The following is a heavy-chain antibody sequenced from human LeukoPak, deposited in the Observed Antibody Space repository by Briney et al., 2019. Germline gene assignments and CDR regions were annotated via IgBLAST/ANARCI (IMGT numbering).Heavy chain of an antibody. CDR2: IYFSGDT. Sequence: KTSETLSLTCTVSGGSIRSYYWSWIRQPPGKGLEWIGYIYFSGDTNYNPSLKSRLTISVDTSRYQFSLSLDSVTAADTAVYYCARDRGQLGRPYYYGMDVWGQGTTVTVSS. D-gene: IGHD3-10*01. CDR3: ARDRGQLGRPYYYGMDV. V-gene: IGHV4-59*01. J-gene: IGHJ6*02. CDR1: GGSIRSYY.